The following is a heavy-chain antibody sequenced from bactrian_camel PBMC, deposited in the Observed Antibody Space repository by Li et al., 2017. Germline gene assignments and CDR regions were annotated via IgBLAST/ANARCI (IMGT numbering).Heavy chain of an antibody. Sequence: DVQLVESGGGLVQPGGSLRLSCAASGFPFTSYGMLWVRQAPGKGLEWVAAIRTRTRTKEYSASVKGRFTVSQDNVKNTAYLQMMSLESEDTAQYYCTTSGLRYWGQGTQVTVS. V-gene: IGHV3S40*01. CDR3: TTSGLRY. J-gene: IGHJ4*01. CDR1: GFPFTSYG. D-gene: IGHD3*01. CDR2: IRTRTRTK.